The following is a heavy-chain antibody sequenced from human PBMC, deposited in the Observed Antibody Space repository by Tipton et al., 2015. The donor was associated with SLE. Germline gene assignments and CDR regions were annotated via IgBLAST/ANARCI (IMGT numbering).Heavy chain of an antibody. CDR1: GGSVSSGSYY. J-gene: IGHJ3*02. V-gene: IGHV4-61*01. Sequence: TLSLTCTVSGGSVSSGSYYWSWIRQPPGKGLEWIGYIYYSGSTNYNPSLKSRVTISVDTSKNQFSLKLSSVTAADTAVYYCARAGQYYYDTSGYNDAFDIWGQALMVTVSS. CDR2: IYYSGST. D-gene: IGHD3-22*01. CDR3: ARAGQYYYDTSGYNDAFDI.